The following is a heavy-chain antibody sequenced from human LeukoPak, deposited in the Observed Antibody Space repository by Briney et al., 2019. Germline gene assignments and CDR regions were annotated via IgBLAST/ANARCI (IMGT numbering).Heavy chain of an antibody. Sequence: ASVKVSCKASGYTFTSYYMHWVRQAPGQGLEWMGIINPSGGSTSYAQKFQGRVTMTRDMSTSTVYMQLSSLRSEDTAVYYCARAPAVVTPYVDYWGQGTLVTVSS. CDR2: INPSGGST. CDR3: ARAPAVVTPYVDY. J-gene: IGHJ4*02. CDR1: GYTFTSYY. V-gene: IGHV1-46*01. D-gene: IGHD4-23*01.